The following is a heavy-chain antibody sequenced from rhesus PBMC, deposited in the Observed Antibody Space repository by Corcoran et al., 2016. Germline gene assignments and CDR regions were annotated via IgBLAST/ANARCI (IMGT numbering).Heavy chain of an antibody. CDR2: IYGSGGGT. Sequence: QVQLQESGPGLVKPSETLSLTCAVSGGSISSNYWSWIRQPPGKGLEWIGRIYGSGGGTDSNPPLQTRVTISTATSKNQFSLKLSSVTAADTAVYYCASPTYYYSGSYYSAWWEFDYWGQGVLVTVSS. CDR1: GGSISSNY. V-gene: IGHV4-160*01. CDR3: ASPTYYYSGSYYSAWWEFDY. D-gene: IGHD3-16*01. J-gene: IGHJ4*01.